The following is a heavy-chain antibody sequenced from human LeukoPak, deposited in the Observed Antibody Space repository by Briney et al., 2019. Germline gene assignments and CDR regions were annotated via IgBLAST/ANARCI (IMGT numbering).Heavy chain of an antibody. J-gene: IGHJ5*02. Sequence: GGSLRLSCAASGFTFDDYAMHWVRQAPGKGLEWVSGISWNSGSIGYADSVKGRFTISRDNAKNSLYLQMNSLRAEDTALYYCARDYYGSGSYYHWGQGTLVTVSS. CDR1: GFTFDDYA. CDR3: ARDYYGSGSYYH. CDR2: ISWNSGSI. D-gene: IGHD3-10*01. V-gene: IGHV3-9*01.